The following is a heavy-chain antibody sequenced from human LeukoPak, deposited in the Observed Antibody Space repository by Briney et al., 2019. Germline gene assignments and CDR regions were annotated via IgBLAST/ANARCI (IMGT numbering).Heavy chain of an antibody. CDR3: ARGITTVTTLFDH. Sequence: GGSLRLSCAASGFTFSRYWMSWVRQAPGKGLEHVSAITTDGGDTYYSNSVKGRFTISRDNSKNTLYLQMGSLRAEDMAVYYCARGITTVTTLFDHWGQGTLVTVSS. D-gene: IGHD4-17*01. J-gene: IGHJ4*02. CDR1: GFTFSRYW. V-gene: IGHV3-64*01. CDR2: ITTDGGDT.